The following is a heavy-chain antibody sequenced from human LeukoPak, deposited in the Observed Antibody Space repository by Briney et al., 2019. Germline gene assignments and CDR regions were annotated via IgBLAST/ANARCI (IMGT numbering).Heavy chain of an antibody. CDR1: GFTFSSYA. CDR3: ARDNYSSSWYKGEFVY. J-gene: IGHJ4*02. Sequence: HPGRSLRLSCAASGFTFSSYAMHWVRQAPGKGLEWVALISYDGSNKYYADSVKGRFTISRDNSKNTLSLQMNSLRTEDTAVYFCARDNYSSSWYKGEFVYWGQGTLVTVSS. D-gene: IGHD6-13*01. CDR2: ISYDGSNK. V-gene: IGHV3-30-3*01.